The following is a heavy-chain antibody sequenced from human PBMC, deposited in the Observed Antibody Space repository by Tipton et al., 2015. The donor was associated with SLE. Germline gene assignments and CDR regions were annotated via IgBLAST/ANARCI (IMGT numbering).Heavy chain of an antibody. Sequence: VQLVQSGGGLVQPGGSLRVSCAVSGFTVTSHYLTWVRQAPGKGLEWVSSISSSSTNIYYADSLKGRFTVSRDNAKNSLYLQMNSLRAEDTAVYYCARDYSGGSPTLDLWGQGTLVTVSS. CDR2: ISSSSTNI. CDR3: ARDYSGGSPTLDL. D-gene: IGHD2-15*01. V-gene: IGHV3-21*03. J-gene: IGHJ5*02. CDR1: GFTVTSHY.